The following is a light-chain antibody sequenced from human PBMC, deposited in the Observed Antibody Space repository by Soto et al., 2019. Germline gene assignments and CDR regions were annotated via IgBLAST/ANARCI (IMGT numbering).Light chain of an antibody. CDR3: QQYNSWSAT. J-gene: IGKJ1*01. V-gene: IGKV3-15*01. CDR2: GAS. CDR1: QSPSST. Sequence: EIVMTQSPATPSVSPGEIATLSCRASQSPSSTLAWYQHKPGQGPRLLIYGASIRTTGIPARFSGGGSGTEFTLTISRLLSGDFADYYGQQYNSWSATFSQGNKVYVK.